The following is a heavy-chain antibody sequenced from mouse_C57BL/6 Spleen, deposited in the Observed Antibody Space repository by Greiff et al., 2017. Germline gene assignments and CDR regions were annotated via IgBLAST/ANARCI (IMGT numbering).Heavy chain of an antibody. J-gene: IGHJ4*01. V-gene: IGHV1-81*01. D-gene: IGHD1-1*01. CDR2: IYPRSGNT. CDR3: ARVGTTVVADYYAMDY. Sequence: QVQLKQSGAELARPGASVKLSCKASGYTFTSYGISWVKQRTGQGLEWIGEIYPRSGNTYYNEKFKGKATLTADKSSSTAYMELRSLTSEDAAVYFCARVGTTVVADYYAMDYWGQGTSVTVSS. CDR1: GYTFTSYG.